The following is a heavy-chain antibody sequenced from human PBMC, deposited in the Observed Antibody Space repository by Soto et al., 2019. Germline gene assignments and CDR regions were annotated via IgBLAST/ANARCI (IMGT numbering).Heavy chain of an antibody. CDR1: GYRFISYG. CDR3: AKEGGSYAGWFDP. J-gene: IGHJ5*02. V-gene: IGHV1-18*01. D-gene: IGHD1-26*01. Sequence: QVQLVQSGAEVKKPGASVKVSCKASGYRFISYGIIWVRQAPGQGLEWMGWISPYNGDTNYAQKFQGRVIMTTDTSTSTANMELRSLRSDDTAVYYCAKEGGSYAGWFDPWGQGTLVTVSS. CDR2: ISPYNGDT.